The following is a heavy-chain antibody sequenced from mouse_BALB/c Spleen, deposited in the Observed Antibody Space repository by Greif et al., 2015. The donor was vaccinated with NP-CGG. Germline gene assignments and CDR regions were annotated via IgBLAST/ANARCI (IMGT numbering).Heavy chain of an antibody. Sequence: EVMLVESGAELVKPGASVKLSCTASGFNIKDTYMHWVKQRPEQGLEWIGRIDPANGNTKYDPKFQGKATITADTSSNTAYLQLSSLTSEDTAVYYCARGLRYFDVWGAGTTVTVSS. D-gene: IGHD2-4*01. J-gene: IGHJ1*01. CDR2: IDPANGNT. CDR1: GFNIKDTY. CDR3: ARGLRYFDV. V-gene: IGHV14-3*02.